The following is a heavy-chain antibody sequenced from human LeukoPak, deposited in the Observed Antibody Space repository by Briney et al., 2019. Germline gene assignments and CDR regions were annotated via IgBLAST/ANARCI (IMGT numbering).Heavy chain of an antibody. CDR2: ISSTSSTI. V-gene: IGHV3-11*04. CDR3: ARVGGFGELLDF. J-gene: IGHJ4*02. D-gene: IGHD3-10*01. CDR1: GFAFSDYY. Sequence: GGSLRLSCAASGFAFSDYYMSWLRQAPGKGLEWVSYISSTSSTIYYTDSVKGRFTISRDNAKNSLYLQMNSLRAEDTAVYYCARVGGFGELLDFWGQGTLVTVSS.